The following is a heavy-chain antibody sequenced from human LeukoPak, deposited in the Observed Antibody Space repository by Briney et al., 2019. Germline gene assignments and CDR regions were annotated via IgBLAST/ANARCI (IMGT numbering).Heavy chain of an antibody. Sequence: GGSLRLSCAASGFTFSSYAMTWVRQAPGKGLEGVSAIASGGGTTYYADSVKGRFTISRDNSKNTLYLQMNSLRAEDTAVYYCAKSGKARRAVAGADYWGQGTPVTVSS. J-gene: IGHJ4*02. V-gene: IGHV3-23*01. CDR3: AKSGKARRAVAGADY. CDR2: IASGGGTT. CDR1: GFTFSSYA. D-gene: IGHD6-19*01.